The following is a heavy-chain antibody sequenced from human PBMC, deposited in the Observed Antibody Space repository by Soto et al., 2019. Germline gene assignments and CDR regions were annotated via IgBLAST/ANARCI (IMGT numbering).Heavy chain of an antibody. CDR3: ARRGGYCSGGSYYKYFDY. V-gene: IGHV4-34*01. Sequence: SETLSLTCAVYGGSFSGYYWSWIRQPPGKGLEWIGEINHSGSTNYNPSLKSRVTISVDTSKNQFSLKLSSVTAADTAVYYCARRGGYCSGGSYYKYFDYWSQGTLVTVSS. CDR2: INHSGST. CDR1: GGSFSGYY. J-gene: IGHJ4*02. D-gene: IGHD2-15*01.